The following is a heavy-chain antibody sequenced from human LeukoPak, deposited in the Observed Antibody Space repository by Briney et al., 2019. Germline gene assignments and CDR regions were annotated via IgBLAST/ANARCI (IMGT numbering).Heavy chain of an antibody. D-gene: IGHD3-22*01. CDR3: ARGGDSGGYYPGGYVDK. J-gene: IGHJ4*02. CDR1: GDSISNGGHY. Sequence: SETLSLTCTVSGDSISNGGHYWSWIRHPAGEGLEWIGRIHSSGSTTYNPSLKSRVTISVDTSKNQFSLELNGVSAADTAVYYCARGGDSGGYYPGGYVDKWGQGTLVTVSS. V-gene: IGHV4-61*02. CDR2: IHSSGST.